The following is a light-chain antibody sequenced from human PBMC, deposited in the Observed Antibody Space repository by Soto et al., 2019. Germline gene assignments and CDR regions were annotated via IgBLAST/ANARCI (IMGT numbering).Light chain of an antibody. J-gene: IGLJ3*02. CDR3: QSYDNSLSGSWV. V-gene: IGLV1-47*02. Sequence: QSVLTQPPSASGTPGQRVTISCSGSSSNIGSNYVYWYQQFPGTAPKLLIYYNSQRPSGVPDRFSGSKSGTSASLAISGLRSEDEADYYCQSYDNSLSGSWVFGGGTKLTVL. CDR2: YNS. CDR1: SSNIGSNY.